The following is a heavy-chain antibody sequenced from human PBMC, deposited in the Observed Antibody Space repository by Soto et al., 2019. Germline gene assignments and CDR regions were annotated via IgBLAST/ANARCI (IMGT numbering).Heavy chain of an antibody. CDR2: ISGGGGST. CDR3: AKDGRRWDLPADY. CDR1: GFTFTSYP. D-gene: IGHD1-26*01. J-gene: IGHJ4*02. V-gene: IGHV3-23*01. Sequence: EVQLLESGGGLVQPGGSLRLSCAASGFTFTSYPMSWVRQAPGKGLEWVSAISGGGGSTYYSDSVKGRFTISRDNSKNTLYLQMNSLRAEDTAVYYCAKDGRRWDLPADYWGQGALVTVSS.